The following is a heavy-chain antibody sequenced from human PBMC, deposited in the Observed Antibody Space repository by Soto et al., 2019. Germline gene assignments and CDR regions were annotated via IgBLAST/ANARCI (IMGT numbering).Heavy chain of an antibody. D-gene: IGHD3-10*01. CDR3: TTYYYGSGSYYIPAFAPFDP. CDR1: GFTFSNAW. Sequence: GSLRLSCAASGFTFSNAWMSWVRQAPGKGLEWVGRIKSKTDGGTTDYAAPVKGRFTIPRDDSKNTLYLQMNSLKTEDTAVYYCTTYYYGSGSYYIPAFAPFDPWGQGTLVTVSS. CDR2: IKSKTDGGTT. J-gene: IGHJ5*02. V-gene: IGHV3-15*01.